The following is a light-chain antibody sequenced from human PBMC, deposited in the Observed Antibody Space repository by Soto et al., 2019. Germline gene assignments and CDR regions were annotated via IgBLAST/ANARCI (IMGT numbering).Light chain of an antibody. Sequence: EIVMTQSPATLSVPPGERATLSCRASQSVSSNFAWYQQKPGQAPRVLIYAASTRATGIPARFSGSGSGTALTLTIGSLQSEDFAVYYCQQYTNWPLTFGGGTKVEIK. CDR3: QQYTNWPLT. V-gene: IGKV3-15*01. CDR1: QSVSSN. J-gene: IGKJ4*01. CDR2: AAS.